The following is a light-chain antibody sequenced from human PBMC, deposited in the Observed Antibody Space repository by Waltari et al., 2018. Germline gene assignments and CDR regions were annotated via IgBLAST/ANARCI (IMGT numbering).Light chain of an antibody. Sequence: QSVLTQPPSASGSPGQRVTISCSGSTANIGSNTVNWYQQIPVTAPKLLIYTNSQRPSGVPDRFSGSKSGTSGFLAISGLQSEDEADYYCAAWDDGLNGWVFGGRTRVSVL. CDR2: TNS. V-gene: IGLV1-44*01. CDR1: TANIGSNT. CDR3: AAWDDGLNGWV. J-gene: IGLJ3*02.